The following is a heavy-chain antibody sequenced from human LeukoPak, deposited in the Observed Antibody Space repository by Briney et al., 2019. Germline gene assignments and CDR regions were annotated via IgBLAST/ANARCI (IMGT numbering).Heavy chain of an antibody. J-gene: IGHJ4*02. Sequence: GASVKVSCKASGYTFTDYYLHWVRQAPGQGLEWVGGINPKSGGTHYPQRFQGRVTVTRDTAISTGYMELSGLRSDDTAVYYCAMELVVPVALKAFDYWGQGTLVTVSS. V-gene: IGHV1-2*02. CDR2: INPKSGGT. CDR1: GYTFTDYY. D-gene: IGHD2-2*01. CDR3: AMELVVPVALKAFDY.